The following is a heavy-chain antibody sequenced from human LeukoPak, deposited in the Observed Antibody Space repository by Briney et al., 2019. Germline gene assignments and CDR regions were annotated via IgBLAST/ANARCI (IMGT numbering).Heavy chain of an antibody. V-gene: IGHV3-13*01. D-gene: IGHD3-22*01. Sequence: GGSLRLSCAASGFTFSSYDMHWVRQATGKGLEWVSAIGTAGDTYYPDSVKGRFTISRENAKNSLYLQMNSLRAGDTAVYYCARGSYYDSSGYPPDYWGQGTLVTVSS. CDR3: ARGSYYDSSGYPPDY. J-gene: IGHJ4*02. CDR1: GFTFSSYD. CDR2: IGTAGDT.